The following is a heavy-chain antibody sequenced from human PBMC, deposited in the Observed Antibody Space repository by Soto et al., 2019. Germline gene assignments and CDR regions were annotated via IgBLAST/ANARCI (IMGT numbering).Heavy chain of an antibody. V-gene: IGHV5-10-1*01. J-gene: IGHJ4*02. D-gene: IGHD3-9*01. CDR3: ATHFDWAGYDDY. Sequence: TGESLKISCKGSGYSFTSYWISWVRQMPGKGLEWMGRIDPSDSYTNYSPSFQGHVTISADKSISTAYLQWSSLKASDTAMYNCATHFDWAGYDDYWGQGTLVTVSS. CDR2: IDPSDSYT. CDR1: GYSFTSYW.